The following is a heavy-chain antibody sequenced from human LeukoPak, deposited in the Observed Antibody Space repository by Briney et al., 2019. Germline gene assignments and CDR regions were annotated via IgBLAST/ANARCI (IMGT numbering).Heavy chain of an antibody. CDR1: GFTFSDYY. Sequence: GGSLRLSCAASGFTFSDYYMSWIRQAPGKGLEWVSYISSSGSTIYYADSVKGRFTISRDNAKNSLYLQMNSLRAEDTAVYHCARDLVVSSSPFDYWGQGTLVTVSS. V-gene: IGHV3-11*01. J-gene: IGHJ4*02. CDR3: ARDLVVSSSPFDY. D-gene: IGHD6-13*01. CDR2: ISSSGSTI.